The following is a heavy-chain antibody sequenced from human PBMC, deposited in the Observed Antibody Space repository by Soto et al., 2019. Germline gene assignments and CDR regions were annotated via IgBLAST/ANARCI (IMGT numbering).Heavy chain of an antibody. V-gene: IGHV3-74*01. CDR1: GFTFSSYW. J-gene: IGHJ4*02. Sequence: EVQLVESGGGLVQPGGSLRLSCAASGFTFSSYWMHWVRQAPGKGLVWVSRINSDGSSTSYADSVKGRFTISRDNAKNTLYLQMNSLRAEDTAVYYCARDMVYAIQKEPKACYFDYWGQGTLVTVSS. CDR3: ARDMVYAIQKEPKACYFDY. CDR2: INSDGSST. D-gene: IGHD2-8*01.